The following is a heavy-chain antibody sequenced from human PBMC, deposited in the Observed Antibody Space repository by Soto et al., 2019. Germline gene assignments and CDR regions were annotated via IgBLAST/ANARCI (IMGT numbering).Heavy chain of an antibody. CDR3: AKDRSSGSPYYGMDF. Sequence: SLRLSCADSGFTFGDYAMHWVRQVPGKGLEWVSGFKWNSGDVGYADSVKGRFTISRDNARNSLYLQMNSLRPEDTAVYYCAKDRSSGSPYYGMDFWGQGTMVTVSS. D-gene: IGHD3-10*01. V-gene: IGHV3-9*01. CDR1: GFTFGDYA. J-gene: IGHJ6*02. CDR2: FKWNSGDV.